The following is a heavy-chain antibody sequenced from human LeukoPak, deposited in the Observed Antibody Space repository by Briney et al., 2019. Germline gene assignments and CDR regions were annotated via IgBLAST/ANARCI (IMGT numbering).Heavy chain of an antibody. J-gene: IGHJ5*01. V-gene: IGHV4-59*01. D-gene: IGHD1-1*01. Sequence: SETLSLTCSVSGGSISTYYWSWIRQPPGKGLEWIGYIHYSGNNNYNPSLKSRVTISVDTSKNQFSLKVSSVTAADTAVYYCAREGTAGTNLNWFDSWGQGTLVTVSS. CDR1: GGSISTYY. CDR3: AREGTAGTNLNWFDS. CDR2: IHYSGNN.